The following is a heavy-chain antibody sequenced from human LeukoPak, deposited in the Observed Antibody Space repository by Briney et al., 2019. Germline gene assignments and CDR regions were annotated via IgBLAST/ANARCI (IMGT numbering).Heavy chain of an antibody. CDR3: ARALHSGRYNWFDP. Sequence: GESLKISRKGSGYSFNSYWIGWERQMPGKGLEWKGIIYPGDSDTTYNPSFQGQVTISVDKSISTAYLQWSSLKASDTAMYYCARALHSGRYNWFDPWGQGTLVTVSS. CDR2: IYPGDSDT. J-gene: IGHJ5*02. V-gene: IGHV5-51*01. D-gene: IGHD6-19*01. CDR1: GYSFNSYW.